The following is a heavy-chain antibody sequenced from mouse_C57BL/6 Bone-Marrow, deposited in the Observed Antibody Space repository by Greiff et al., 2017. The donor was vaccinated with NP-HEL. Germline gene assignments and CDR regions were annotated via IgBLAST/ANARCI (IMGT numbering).Heavy chain of an antibody. CDR3: ARTVHGSSPWAMDY. D-gene: IGHD1-1*01. V-gene: IGHV8-8*01. Sequence: QVTLKESGPGILQPSQTLSLTCSFSGFSLSTFGMGVGWIRQPSGKGLEWLAHIWWDDDKYYNPALKSRLTTSKDTSKTQVFLTIANVDTADTATYYCARTVHGSSPWAMDYWGQGTSVTVSS. CDR1: GFSLSTFGMG. J-gene: IGHJ4*01. CDR2: IWWDDDK.